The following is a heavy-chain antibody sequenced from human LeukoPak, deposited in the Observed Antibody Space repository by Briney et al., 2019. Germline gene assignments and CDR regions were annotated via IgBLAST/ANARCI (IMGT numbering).Heavy chain of an antibody. Sequence: GGSLRLSCSASGFTFSSYAMHWVRQAPGKGTEYVSGISSHGGSTYYADSVKGRFTISRDNSKNTLYLQMSSLRAEDTAVYYCVSSRIAAAGLIDAFDIWGQGTRVTVSS. CDR2: ISSHGGST. CDR1: GFTFSSYA. V-gene: IGHV3-64D*09. J-gene: IGHJ3*02. CDR3: VSSRIAAAGLIDAFDI. D-gene: IGHD6-13*01.